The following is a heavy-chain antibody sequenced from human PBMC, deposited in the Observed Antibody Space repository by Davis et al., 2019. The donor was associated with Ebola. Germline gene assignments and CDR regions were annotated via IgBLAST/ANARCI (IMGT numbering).Heavy chain of an antibody. V-gene: IGHV3-23*01. CDR2: IGSDGGDI. CDR1: GFTFSSYS. J-gene: IGHJ5*02. CDR3: AKYITTSPSRYFDP. D-gene: IGHD1-1*01. Sequence: GESLKISCTASGFTFSSYSMTWVRQSPGKGLEWVSVIGSDGGDIQYADFVKGRFTISRDNSKNTLYLQMNSLRAEETAIYYCAKYITTSPSRYFDPWGQGTLVTVSS.